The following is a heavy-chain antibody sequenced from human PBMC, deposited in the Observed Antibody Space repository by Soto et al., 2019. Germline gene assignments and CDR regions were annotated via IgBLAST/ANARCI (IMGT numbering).Heavy chain of an antibody. D-gene: IGHD6-6*01. Sequence: EVQLVESGGGLVQPGGSLRLSCAASGFTFSSYWMTWVRQAPGKGLQWVANMNQGGSEKYYVDSVKGRFTISRDNAKNSLYLQVNSLRAEDTAVYYCTRGGFGSSNYWDHWGQGTLVAVSS. CDR3: TRGGFGSSNYWDH. J-gene: IGHJ4*02. CDR2: MNQGGSEK. CDR1: GFTFSSYW. V-gene: IGHV3-7*01.